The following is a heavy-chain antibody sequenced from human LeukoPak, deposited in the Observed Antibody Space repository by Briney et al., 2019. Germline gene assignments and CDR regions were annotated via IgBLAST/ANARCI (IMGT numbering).Heavy chain of an antibody. CDR3: ASKAPGDYFDY. V-gene: IGHV4-34*01. D-gene: IGHD7-27*01. CDR1: GGSFSDYY. J-gene: IGHJ4*02. CDR2: INRSGSP. Sequence: SETLSLTCAVYGGSFSDYYWTWIRQPPGKGLEWIGEINRSGSPRYNSSLKSRVTISVDTSKNQFSLKLSSVTAADTAVYYCASKAPGDYFDYWGQGTLVTVSS.